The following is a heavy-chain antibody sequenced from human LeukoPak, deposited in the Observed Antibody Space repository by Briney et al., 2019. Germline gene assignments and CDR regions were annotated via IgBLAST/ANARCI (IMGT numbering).Heavy chain of an antibody. CDR1: GFTFSKYA. D-gene: IGHD5-12*01. CDR3: ARWLRRPIDY. CDR2: ISGSDGNT. V-gene: IGHV3-23*01. Sequence: PGGSLRLSCAASGFTFSKYAMSWVRQAPGKGLEWVSAISGSDGNTFYADSVKGRFTISRDNSRRTLYLQMNNLRAEDTAVYYCARWLRRPIDYWGQGTLVTVSS. J-gene: IGHJ4*02.